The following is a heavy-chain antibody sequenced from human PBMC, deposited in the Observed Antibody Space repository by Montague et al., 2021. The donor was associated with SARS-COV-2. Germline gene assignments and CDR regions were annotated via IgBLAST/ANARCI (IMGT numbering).Heavy chain of an antibody. V-gene: IGHV4-61*01. Sequence: SETLSLTCTVSGGFVNSGTYYWGWIRQPPGKGLVWIAYMYSSGSTNYNPSLKSPVTMSVDTSRNQFSLKLSSVTAADTAVYYWAGGGVDCSGGRCNTFDIWGQGTMVIVSS. J-gene: IGHJ3*02. CDR1: GGFVNSGTYY. D-gene: IGHD2-15*01. CDR3: AGGGVDCSGGRCNTFDI. CDR2: MYSSGST.